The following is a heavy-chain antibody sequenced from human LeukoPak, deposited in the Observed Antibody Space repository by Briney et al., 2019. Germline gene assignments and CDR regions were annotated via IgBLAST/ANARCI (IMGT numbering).Heavy chain of an antibody. CDR2: IRYDGSNK. Sequence: GGSLRLSCAASGFTFSSYGMHWVRQAPGKGLEWVAFIRYDGSNKYYADSVKGRFTISRDNSKNTLYLQMNSLRAEDTAVYYCARVHAAGYCSSTSCYKPPYYMDVWGKGTTVTVSS. J-gene: IGHJ6*03. D-gene: IGHD2-2*02. CDR1: GFTFSSYG. CDR3: ARVHAAGYCSSTSCYKPPYYMDV. V-gene: IGHV3-30*02.